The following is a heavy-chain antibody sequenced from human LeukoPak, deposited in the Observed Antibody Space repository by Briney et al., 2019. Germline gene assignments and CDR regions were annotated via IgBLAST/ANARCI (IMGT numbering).Heavy chain of an antibody. CDR2: INAGTGQT. D-gene: IGHD3-9*01. J-gene: IGHJ5*02. CDR3: ARAPYDILTGYSLNWFDP. V-gene: IGHV1-3*01. Sequence: ASVKVSCKASGYTFSSYAIHWVRQAPGQRLEWMGWINAGTGQTKYSQKFQGRVTITRDTSAYTAYMELRSLSSADTAVYFCARAPYDILTGYSLNWFDPWGQGTLVTVSS. CDR1: GYTFSSYA.